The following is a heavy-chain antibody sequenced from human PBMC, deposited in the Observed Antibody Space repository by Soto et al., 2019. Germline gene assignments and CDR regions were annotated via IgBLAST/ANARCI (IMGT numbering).Heavy chain of an antibody. CDR2: ISGSGGST. D-gene: IGHD2-2*01. J-gene: IGHJ6*04. Sequence: GGALRLSCAASGFTFSSYAMSLGRQAPGKGLEWVSAISGSGGSTYYADSVKGRFTISRDNSKNTLYLQMNSLRAEDTAVYYCAKDLYCSSTSFFVSHGGYYYLLDVWGKGTTVTVSS. CDR3: AKDLYCSSTSFFVSHGGYYYLLDV. CDR1: GFTFSSYA. V-gene: IGHV3-23*01.